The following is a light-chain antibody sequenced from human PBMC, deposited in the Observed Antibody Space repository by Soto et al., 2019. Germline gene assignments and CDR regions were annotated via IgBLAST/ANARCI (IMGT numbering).Light chain of an antibody. CDR2: EVT. Sequence: QSALTQPASVSGSPGQSITISCAGTSSDVGASNYVSWYQQHPGKAPKVIIYEVTYRPSGVSNRFSASKSGNTASLTISGLQAEDEGHYYCSSYTSSSTIVFGAGTQLTVL. CDR1: SSDVGASNY. V-gene: IGLV2-14*01. CDR3: SSYTSSSTIV. J-gene: IGLJ2*01.